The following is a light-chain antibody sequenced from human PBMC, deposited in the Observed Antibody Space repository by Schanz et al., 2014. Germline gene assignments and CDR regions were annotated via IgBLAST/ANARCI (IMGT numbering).Light chain of an antibody. V-gene: IGLV2-8*01. CDR1: SSDVGDYNY. Sequence: QSALTQPPSASGSPGQSVTISCTGTSSDVGDYNYVSWYQQHPGKAPKLMIYEVSKRPSGVPDRFSGSKSGNTASLTVSGLQPEDEADYYCQSYDSSLSAPVVFGGGTKLTVL. CDR2: EVS. CDR3: QSYDSSLSAPVV. J-gene: IGLJ2*01.